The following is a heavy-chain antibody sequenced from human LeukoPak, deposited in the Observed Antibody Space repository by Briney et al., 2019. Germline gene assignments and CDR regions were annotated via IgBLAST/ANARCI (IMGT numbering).Heavy chain of an antibody. V-gene: IGHV3-23*01. CDR2: VDGGGGGT. Sequence: GSLRLSCAASGFTLSSYAMTWVRQAPGRGLEWVSSVDGGGGGTYYADSVKGRFTISRDNSKNTLYLQMNSLRAEDTAVYYCARVAGVGYFDLWGRGTLVTVSS. CDR3: ARVAGVGYFDL. J-gene: IGHJ2*01. CDR1: GFTLSSYA.